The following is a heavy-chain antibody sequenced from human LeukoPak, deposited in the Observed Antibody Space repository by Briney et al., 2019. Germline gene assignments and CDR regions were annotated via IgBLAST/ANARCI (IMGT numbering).Heavy chain of an antibody. J-gene: IGHJ4*02. D-gene: IGHD3-16*01. Sequence: SETLSLTCTVSGGSISSSSYYWGWIRQPPGKGLEWIGSIYYSGSTYYNPSLKSRVTISVDTSKNQFSLKLSSVTVADTAVYYCARVWIWGSPYCFDHWGQGTLVTVSS. CDR3: ARVWIWGSPYCFDH. CDR1: GGSISSSSYY. V-gene: IGHV4-39*07. CDR2: IYYSGST.